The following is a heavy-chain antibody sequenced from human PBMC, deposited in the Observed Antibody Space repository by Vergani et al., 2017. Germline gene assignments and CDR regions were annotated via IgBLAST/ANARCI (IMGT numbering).Heavy chain of an antibody. D-gene: IGHD5-24*01. Sequence: EVQVVESGGGLLKPGDRLRLSCTVSGLNFNEAWMTWVRQAPGKGLEWLGRILSKKDGGTADYSPHMRGAINISRDDSKNTIYLDINSLRTEDTGIYYCSTYNVGASFSWGPGTLVTVSS. V-gene: IGHV3-15*01. CDR1: GLNFNEAW. J-gene: IGHJ4*02. CDR2: ILSKKDGGTA. CDR3: STYNVGASFS.